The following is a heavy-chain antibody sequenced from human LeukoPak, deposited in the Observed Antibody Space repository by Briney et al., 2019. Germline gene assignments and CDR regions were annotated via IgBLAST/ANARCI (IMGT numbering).Heavy chain of an antibody. Sequence: GGSLRLSCAASGFTFSRYAMSWVRQAPGKGLEWVSTISESGGSTYYADSVKGRFTISRDNSKNTLYLQMNSLRAEDTAVYYCAKAHDFWSGYNWFDPWGQGTLVTVSS. CDR2: ISESGGST. J-gene: IGHJ5*02. CDR3: AKAHDFWSGYNWFDP. CDR1: GFTFSRYA. D-gene: IGHD3-3*01. V-gene: IGHV3-23*01.